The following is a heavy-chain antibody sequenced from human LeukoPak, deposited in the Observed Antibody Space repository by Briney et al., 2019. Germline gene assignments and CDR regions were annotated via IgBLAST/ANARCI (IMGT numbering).Heavy chain of an antibody. D-gene: IGHD4-11*01. J-gene: IGHJ4*02. CDR2: ISSSSTTI. V-gene: IGHV3-48*04. CDR3: ARDHFDYRLDY. Sequence: GGSLRLSCAASGFTFSSYAMSWVRQAPGKGLEWISYISSSSTTIYYADSVKGRITISRDNAKNSLYLQMNSLRVEDTAVYYCARDHFDYRLDYWGQGTLVTVSS. CDR1: GFTFSSYA.